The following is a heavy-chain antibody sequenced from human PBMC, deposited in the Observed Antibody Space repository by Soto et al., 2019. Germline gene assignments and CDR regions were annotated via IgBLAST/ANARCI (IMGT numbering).Heavy chain of an antibody. CDR2: IYSGGST. CDR3: ARDKWFGPRGMDV. D-gene: IGHD3-10*01. CDR1: GFTVSSNY. V-gene: IGHV3-53*04. Sequence: EVQLVESGGGLVQPGGSLRLSCAASGFTVSSNYMSWVRQAPGKGLEWVPVIYSGGSTYYADSVKGRFTISRHNSKNTLYLQMNSLRAEDTAVYYCARDKWFGPRGMDVWGQGTTVTVSS. J-gene: IGHJ6*02.